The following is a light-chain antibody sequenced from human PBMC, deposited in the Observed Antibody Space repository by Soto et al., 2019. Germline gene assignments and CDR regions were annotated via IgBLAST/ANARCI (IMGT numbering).Light chain of an antibody. J-gene: IGKJ3*01. V-gene: IGKV1-9*01. CDR3: QQLNSYPLT. Sequence: DIQLTQSPSFLSASVGDRVTITCRASQGISSYLAWYQQKPGKAPKLLIYAASTLQSGVPSRFSGSGSGTEFTLTISSLQPEDFATYYCQQLNSYPLTFGPGIKVDLK. CDR2: AAS. CDR1: QGISSY.